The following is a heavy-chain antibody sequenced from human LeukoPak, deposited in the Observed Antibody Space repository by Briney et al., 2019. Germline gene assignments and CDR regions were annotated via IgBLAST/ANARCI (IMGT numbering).Heavy chain of an antibody. CDR2: ILPIFGTA. CDR1: VGTFSSYA. CDR3: ARDHTVERLGY. V-gene: IGHV1-69*01. Sequence: SVNVSCKASVGTFSSYAISWVRQARGQGLEWMGGILPIFGTANYAQKFQGRVTITADESTSTAYMELSSLRSEDTAVYYCARDHTVERLGYWGQGTLVTVSS. D-gene: IGHD4-23*01. J-gene: IGHJ4*02.